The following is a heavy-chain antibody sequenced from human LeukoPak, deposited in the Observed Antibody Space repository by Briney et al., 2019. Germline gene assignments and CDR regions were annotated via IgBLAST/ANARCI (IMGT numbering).Heavy chain of an antibody. CDR2: INHSGGT. D-gene: IGHD3-22*01. J-gene: IGHJ4*02. V-gene: IGHV4-34*01. CDR1: GGSFSGYY. CDR3: ARALERYYYDSSGYYAHFDY. Sequence: PSETLSLTCAVYGGSFSGYYWSWIRQRPGKGLECIGEINHSGGTTYNPSLKSRVTISGDTSKNQFSLKLRSVTAADTAVYYCARALERYYYDSSGYYAHFDYWGQGTLVTVSS.